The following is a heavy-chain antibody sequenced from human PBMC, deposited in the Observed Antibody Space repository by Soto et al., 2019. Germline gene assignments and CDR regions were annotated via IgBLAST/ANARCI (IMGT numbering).Heavy chain of an antibody. Sequence: TETLSLTCAVYGGSFSGYYWTWIRQPPGTGLEWIGEINHSGSTNYNPSLKSRVTISVDTSKNQFSLKLTSVTAADTAVYYCERDKITGLFDYCGQGTLVPVSS. CDR2: INHSGST. J-gene: IGHJ4*02. V-gene: IGHV4-34*01. D-gene: IGHD2-8*02. CDR3: ERDKITGLFDY. CDR1: GGSFSGYY.